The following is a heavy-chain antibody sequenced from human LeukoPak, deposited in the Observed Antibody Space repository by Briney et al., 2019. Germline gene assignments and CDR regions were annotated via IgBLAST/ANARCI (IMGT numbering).Heavy chain of an antibody. Sequence: ASVKVSFKASGYTFTTFGITWVRQAPGQGLEWMGWISAYNGDTNYAQKVQGRVTMTTDTSTRTAYMELRSLRSDDTAVYYCARGHYSDSTDAFDIWGQGTMVTVSS. CDR2: ISAYNGDT. J-gene: IGHJ3*02. D-gene: IGHD3-22*01. CDR1: GYTFTTFG. CDR3: ARGHYSDSTDAFDI. V-gene: IGHV1-18*01.